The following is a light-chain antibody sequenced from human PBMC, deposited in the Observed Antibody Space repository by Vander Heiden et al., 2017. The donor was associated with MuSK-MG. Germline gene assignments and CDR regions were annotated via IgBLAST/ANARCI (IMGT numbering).Light chain of an antibody. CDR2: KAS. J-gene: IGKJ1*01. Sequence: DIQMTQSPSTLSAVVGDRVTITCRASQIVGTWLAWYQQKPGRAPKLLIYKASSLETGVPSRFSGSGSGTEFTLTISSLQPDEFATYYCQQYNSYRTFGQGTKVEIK. CDR1: QIVGTW. CDR3: QQYNSYRT. V-gene: IGKV1-5*03.